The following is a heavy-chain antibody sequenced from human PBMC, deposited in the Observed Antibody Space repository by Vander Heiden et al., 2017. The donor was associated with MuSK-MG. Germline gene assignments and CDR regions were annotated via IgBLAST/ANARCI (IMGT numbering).Heavy chain of an antibody. CDR2: VSYDGSNK. D-gene: IGHD3-22*01. CDR1: GLTFRSHA. CDR3: ARGKYYYDSSGYYYPDY. J-gene: IGHJ4*02. V-gene: IGHV3-30-3*01. Sequence: VQLVESGGDVVQPGRSLRLTCAASGLTFRSHARHWVRLGPGKGLEWVSVVSYDGSNKYYEDSVKSRLTISRDNSKNTLYLQMNSLGAEDAAVDYCARGKYYYDSSGYYYPDYWGQGTLVTVSS.